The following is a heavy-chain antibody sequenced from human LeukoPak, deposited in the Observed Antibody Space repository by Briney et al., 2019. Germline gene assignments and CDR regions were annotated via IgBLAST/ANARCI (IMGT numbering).Heavy chain of an antibody. J-gene: IGHJ4*02. Sequence: WASVKVSCKASGYTFTSYAMHWVRQAPGQRLEWMGWINAGNGNTKYSQKFQGRVTITRDTSASTAYMELSSLRSEDTAVYYCARAESSYSSSDYWGQGTLVTVSS. D-gene: IGHD6-6*01. CDR2: INAGNGNT. V-gene: IGHV1-3*01. CDR1: GYTFTSYA. CDR3: ARAESSYSSSDY.